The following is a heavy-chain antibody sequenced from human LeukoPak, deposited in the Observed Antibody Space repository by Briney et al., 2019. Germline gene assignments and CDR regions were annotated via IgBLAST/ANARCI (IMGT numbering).Heavy chain of an antibody. V-gene: IGHV3-48*03. CDR1: GFTFSGYE. D-gene: IGHD3-10*01. CDR2: ISGGSRTL. J-gene: IGHJ4*02. Sequence: GGSLRLSCAGSGFTFSGYEMQWVRQAPGKGLEWVSYISGGSRTLYADSVKGRFTISRDNAKNSVYLQMDKLRAEDTAVYYCARDAGSRYFDNWGQGALVTVSS. CDR3: ARDAGSRYFDN.